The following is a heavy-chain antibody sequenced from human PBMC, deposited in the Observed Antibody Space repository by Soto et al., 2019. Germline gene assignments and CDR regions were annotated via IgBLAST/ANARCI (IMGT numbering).Heavy chain of an antibody. V-gene: IGHV3-21*01. J-gene: IGHJ5*02. CDR2: ISSSSSYI. CDR3: ARVRGIAAADGNWFDP. CDR1: GFTFSSYS. D-gene: IGHD6-13*01. Sequence: LRLSCAASGFTFSSYSMNWVRQAPGKGLEWVSSISSSSSYIYYADSVKGRFTISRDNAKNSLYLQMNSLRAEDTAVYYCARVRGIAAADGNWFDPWGQGTLVTVSS.